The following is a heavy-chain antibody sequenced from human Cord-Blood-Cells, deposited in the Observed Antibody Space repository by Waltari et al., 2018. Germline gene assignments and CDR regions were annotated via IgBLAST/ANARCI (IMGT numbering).Heavy chain of an antibody. CDR2: IIPIFGTA. Sequence: QVQLVQSGAAVKKPGSSVKVSCKASGCTFSSYAISWVRRAPGQGREWMGGIIPIFGTANYAQKFQGRVTITADESTSTAYMELSSLRSEDTALYYCARDNRRTDFWSGYFDYWGQGTLVTVSS. V-gene: IGHV1-69*01. J-gene: IGHJ4*02. CDR3: ARDNRRTDFWSGYFDY. D-gene: IGHD3-3*01. CDR1: GCTFSSYA.